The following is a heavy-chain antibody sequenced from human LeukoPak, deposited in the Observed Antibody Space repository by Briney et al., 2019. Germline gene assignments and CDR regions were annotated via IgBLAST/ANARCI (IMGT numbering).Heavy chain of an antibody. V-gene: IGHV3-23*01. D-gene: IGHD1-1*01. CDR3: ARLWNGGYFDY. J-gene: IGHJ4*02. Sequence: GGSLRLSCAASGFTFSSSAMSWVRQAPGKGLEWVSGISGSGGFTYYADSVKGRFTISRDNSKNTLYLQMNGLRADDTAVYYCARLWNGGYFDYWGQGTLVTVSS. CDR2: ISGSGGFT. CDR1: GFTFSSSA.